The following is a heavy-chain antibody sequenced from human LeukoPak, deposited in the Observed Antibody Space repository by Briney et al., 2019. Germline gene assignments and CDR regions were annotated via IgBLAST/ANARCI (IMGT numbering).Heavy chain of an antibody. Sequence: SETLSLTCTVSGGSISSGSFYWSWIRQPAGKGLEWIGRIYTSGSTNYNPSLKSRVTMSVDTSKNQFSLKLSSVTAADTAVYYCARVSYYDSSGYFDYWGQGTLVTVSS. CDR2: IYTSGST. V-gene: IGHV4-61*02. CDR1: GGSISSGSFY. D-gene: IGHD3-22*01. CDR3: ARVSYYDSSGYFDY. J-gene: IGHJ4*02.